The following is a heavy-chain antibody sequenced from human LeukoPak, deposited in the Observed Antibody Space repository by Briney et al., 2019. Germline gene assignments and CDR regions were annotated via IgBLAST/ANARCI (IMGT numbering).Heavy chain of an antibody. CDR1: GFTLGNDW. CDR3: GNSRVGF. Sequence: PGGSLRLSCAASGFTLGNDWMDWVRQAAGKGPEWVANIKSDGSVRTYVDSVKGRFTISRDNAKNSLYLQMNSLRVEDTAVYYCGNSRVGFWGQGTLVTVSS. V-gene: IGHV3-7*01. J-gene: IGHJ4*02. CDR2: IKSDGSVR. D-gene: IGHD2/OR15-2a*01.